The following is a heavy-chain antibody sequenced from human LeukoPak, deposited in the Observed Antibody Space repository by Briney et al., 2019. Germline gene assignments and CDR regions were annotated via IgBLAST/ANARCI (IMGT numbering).Heavy chain of an antibody. CDR3: ASEIIAAAGVDY. D-gene: IGHD6-13*01. Sequence: KPSETLSLTCTVSGGSISSYYWSWIRQPPGKGLEWIGYTYYSGSTSYNPSLKSRVTISVDTSKNQFSLKLSSVTAADTAVYYCASEIIAAAGVDYWGQGTLVTVSS. V-gene: IGHV4-59*01. J-gene: IGHJ4*02. CDR2: TYYSGST. CDR1: GGSISSYY.